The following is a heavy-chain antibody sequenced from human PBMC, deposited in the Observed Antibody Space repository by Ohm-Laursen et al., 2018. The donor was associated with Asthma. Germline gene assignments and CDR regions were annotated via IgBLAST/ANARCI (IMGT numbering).Heavy chain of an antibody. J-gene: IGHJ4*02. CDR2: IWYDGSNK. CDR3: AKDIGQWLATYYFDY. D-gene: IGHD6-19*01. V-gene: IGHV3-33*06. Sequence: SSLRLSCAASGFTFSSYGMHWVRQAPGKGLEWVAVIWYDGSNKYYADSVKGRFTISRDNSKNTLYLQMNSLRAEDTAVYYCAKDIGQWLATYYFDYWGQGTLVTVSS. CDR1: GFTFSSYG.